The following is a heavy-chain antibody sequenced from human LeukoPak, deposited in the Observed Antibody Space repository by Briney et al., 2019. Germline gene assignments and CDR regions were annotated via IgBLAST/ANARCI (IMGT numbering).Heavy chain of an antibody. D-gene: IGHD3-22*01. CDR1: EFTFSGSA. V-gene: IGHV3-73*01. J-gene: IGHJ4*02. Sequence: GGSLRLSCAASEFTFSGSAMHWVRQASGKGLEWVGRIRSKANSYATAYAASVKGRFTISRDDPKNTAYLQMHSLKTEDTAVYYCTRSTHDSSGYHYFDYWGQGTLVTVS. CDR2: IRSKANSYAT. CDR3: TRSTHDSSGYHYFDY.